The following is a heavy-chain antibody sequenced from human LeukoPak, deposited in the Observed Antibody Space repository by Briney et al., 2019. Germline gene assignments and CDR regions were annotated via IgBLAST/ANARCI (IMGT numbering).Heavy chain of an antibody. CDR3: ARHSLNNYGSYY. CDR1: GGSISSSTYS. J-gene: IGHJ4*02. Sequence: SETLSLTCTVSGGSISSSTYSWTWIRQPPGKGLEWIGSIHYDGNTYYKPSLKSRVTVSVDTSKIQFSLRLSSATAADMATYYCARHSLNNYGSYYWGQGTLVTVSS. CDR2: IHYDGNT. D-gene: IGHD5-24*01. V-gene: IGHV4-39*01.